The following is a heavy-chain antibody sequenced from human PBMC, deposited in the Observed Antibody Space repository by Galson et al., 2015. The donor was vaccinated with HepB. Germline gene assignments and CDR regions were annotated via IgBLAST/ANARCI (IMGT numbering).Heavy chain of an antibody. V-gene: IGHV3-15*01. CDR2: IKSKSDGGTT. D-gene: IGHD5-18*01. CDR1: VFTFSNAW. CDR3: TTGGYFLDF. Sequence: SLRLSCAGSVFTFSNAWMNWVRQAPGKGLEWVGRIKSKSDGGTTDYDVPVKDRFIISRDDSKNTAYLQMNSLKTEDTAVYYCTTGGYFLDFWGQGTLVIVSS. J-gene: IGHJ4*02.